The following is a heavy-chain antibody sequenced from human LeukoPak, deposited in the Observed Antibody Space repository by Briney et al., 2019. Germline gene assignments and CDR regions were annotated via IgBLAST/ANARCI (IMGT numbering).Heavy chain of an antibody. D-gene: IGHD6-6*01. Sequence: GGSLRLSCAASGFTFSNNGMDWVRQAPGKGLEWVSYISASSSSIYYADSVKGRSTISRDNAKNSLFLQMNSLRAEDTAVYYCARGGAARPDYWGQGSLVTVSS. V-gene: IGHV3-48*04. J-gene: IGHJ4*02. CDR3: ARGGAARPDY. CDR1: GFTFSNNG. CDR2: ISASSSSI.